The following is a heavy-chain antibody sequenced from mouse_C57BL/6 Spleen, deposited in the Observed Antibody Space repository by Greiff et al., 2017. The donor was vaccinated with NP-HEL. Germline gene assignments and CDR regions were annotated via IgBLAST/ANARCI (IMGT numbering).Heavy chain of an antibody. Sequence: EVKLVESGGDLVKPGGSLKLSCAASGFTFGSYGMSWVRQTPDKRLEWVATISSGGSYPYYPDSVKGRFTISRDNAKNTLYLQMSSLKSEDTAMYYCARLDYSTGNAMDYWGQGTSVTVSS. V-gene: IGHV5-6*01. CDR2: ISSGGSYP. CDR3: ARLDYSTGNAMDY. D-gene: IGHD2-5*01. J-gene: IGHJ4*01. CDR1: GFTFGSYG.